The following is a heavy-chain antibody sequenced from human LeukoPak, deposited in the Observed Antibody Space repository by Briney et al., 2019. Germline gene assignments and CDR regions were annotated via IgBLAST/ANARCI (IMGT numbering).Heavy chain of an antibody. Sequence: GGSLRVSCVASGFSFTTFGLHWVRQALGKGLKWVALISKDGGNQYYDDSVRGRFTISRDNSKNTVFLEMTSLRPEDAAVYYCAKDALVRGITHHFFDLWGRGALVAVSS. V-gene: IGHV3-30*18. CDR3: AKDALVRGITHHFFDL. J-gene: IGHJ2*01. CDR1: GFSFTTFG. CDR2: ISKDGGNQ. D-gene: IGHD3-10*01.